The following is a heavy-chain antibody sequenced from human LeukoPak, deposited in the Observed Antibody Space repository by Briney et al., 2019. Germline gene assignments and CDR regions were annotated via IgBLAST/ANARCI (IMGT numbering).Heavy chain of an antibody. CDR2: IYPGDSDT. D-gene: IGHD2-2*01. V-gene: IGHV5-51*01. Sequence: GASLKISCKGSGSCFTNYWIGWVRQLPGRGLEWMGIIYPGDSDTSDSPYFQDHVTISADKSIRTAYLQWSSLKASDTAMYYCARGPYCSTTNCYSPYYYSYMSVWGRGTTVTVSS. CDR3: ARGPYCSTTNCYSPYYYSYMSV. CDR1: GSCFTNYW. J-gene: IGHJ6*03.